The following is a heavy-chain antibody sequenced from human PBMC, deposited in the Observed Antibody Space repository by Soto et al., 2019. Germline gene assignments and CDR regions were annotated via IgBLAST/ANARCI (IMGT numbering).Heavy chain of an antibody. CDR2: INPGDSET. J-gene: IGHJ4*02. CDR1: CYSFANYC. Sequence: GEPLKISCRASCYSFANYCIGWLRQMPGKGLEWVSIINPGDSETRDSPSFQGQVTISADKCISTVYRQWSSLKASDNALYYCARVSNNHVDYWGPGALVTLTS. V-gene: IGHV5-51*01. CDR3: ARVSNNHVDY.